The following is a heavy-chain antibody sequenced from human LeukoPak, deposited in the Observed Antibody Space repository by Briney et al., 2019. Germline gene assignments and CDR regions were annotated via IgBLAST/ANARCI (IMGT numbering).Heavy chain of an antibody. Sequence: WGSLRLSCAASGVTLSTYAMSWVRQAPGKGLEWVSTVSSSGSYTFYADSVTGRFTISRDNSKKTLYLHMSSMRPEDTAVYYCAKTGYRSGWSLDFWGQGTLVPVSS. CDR1: GVTLSTYA. D-gene: IGHD6-19*01. V-gene: IGHV3-23*01. CDR2: VSSSGSYT. CDR3: AKTGYRSGWSLDF. J-gene: IGHJ4*02.